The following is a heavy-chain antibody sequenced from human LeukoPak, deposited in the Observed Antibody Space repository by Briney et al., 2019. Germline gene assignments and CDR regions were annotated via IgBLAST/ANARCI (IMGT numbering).Heavy chain of an antibody. CDR2: IYYSGST. CDR1: GGSISSYY. D-gene: IGHD4-11*01. CDR3: ARQSIRGLQFDY. J-gene: IGHJ4*02. Sequence: SETLSLTCTVSGGSISSYYWSWIRQPPGKGLEWIGYIYYSGSTNYNPSLKSRVTISGDTSKNQFSLKLSSVTAADTAVYYCARQSIRGLQFDYWGQGTLVTVSS. V-gene: IGHV4-59*01.